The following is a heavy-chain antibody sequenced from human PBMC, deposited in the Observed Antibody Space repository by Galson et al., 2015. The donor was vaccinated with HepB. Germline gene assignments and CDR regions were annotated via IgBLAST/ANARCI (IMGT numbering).Heavy chain of an antibody. V-gene: IGHV1-18*01. CDR3: ARLSRDGYNSDY. J-gene: IGHJ4*02. CDR2: ISAYNGNT. D-gene: IGHD5-24*01. CDR1: GYTFTSYG. Sequence: SVKVSCKASGYTFTSYGISWVRQAPGQGLEWMGWISAYNGNTNYAQKLQGRVTMTTDTSTSTAYMELRSLRSDDTAVSYCARLSRDGYNSDYWGQGTLVTVSS.